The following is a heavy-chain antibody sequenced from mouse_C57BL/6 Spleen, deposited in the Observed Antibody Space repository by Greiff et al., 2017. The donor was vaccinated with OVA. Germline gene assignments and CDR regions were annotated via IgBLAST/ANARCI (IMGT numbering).Heavy chain of an antibody. CDR1: GFTFSSYA. Sequence: EVQGVESGGGLVKPGGSLKLSCAASGFTFSSYAMSWVRQTPEKRLEWVATISDGGSYPYYPDNVKGRFTISRDNANSNRYLKRSQLMSEETAMYYCAREVIPTVVTSRYFDVWGTGTTVTVSS. J-gene: IGHJ1*03. D-gene: IGHD1-1*01. CDR2: ISDGGSYP. V-gene: IGHV5-4*01. CDR3: AREVIPTVVTSRYFDV.